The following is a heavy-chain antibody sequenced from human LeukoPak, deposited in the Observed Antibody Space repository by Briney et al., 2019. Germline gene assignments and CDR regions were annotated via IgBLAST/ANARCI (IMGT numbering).Heavy chain of an antibody. CDR3: ARAGENKGYYGMDV. Sequence: SETLSLTCAVSGGSISSSNWWSWVRQPPGKGLEWIGEIYHSGSTNYNPSLKSRVTISVDKSKNQFSLKLSSVTAADTAVYYCARAGENKGYYGMDVWGQGTTVTVSS. V-gene: IGHV4-4*02. D-gene: IGHD1/OR15-1a*01. CDR2: IYHSGST. J-gene: IGHJ6*02. CDR1: GGSISSSNW.